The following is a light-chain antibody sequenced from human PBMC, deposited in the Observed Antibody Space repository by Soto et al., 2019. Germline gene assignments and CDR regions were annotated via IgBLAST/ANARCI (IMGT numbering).Light chain of an antibody. Sequence: QSVLTQPASVSGSPGQSITISCTGTSSDVGAYNYVSWYQQYPGKAPKLMIYGVTNRPSGVSNRFSGSKTGNTAPLTISGLQAEDEADYYCFSHRGGDSHVFGTGTKLTVL. CDR2: GVT. V-gene: IGLV2-14*01. CDR3: FSHRGGDSHV. J-gene: IGLJ1*01. CDR1: SSDVGAYNY.